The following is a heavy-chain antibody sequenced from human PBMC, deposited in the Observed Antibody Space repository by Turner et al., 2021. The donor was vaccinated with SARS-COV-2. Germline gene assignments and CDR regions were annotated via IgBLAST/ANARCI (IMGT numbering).Heavy chain of an antibody. CDR3: ASPSVDFWSGSYYGMDV. D-gene: IGHD3-3*01. J-gene: IGHJ6*02. Sequence: QLQLQESGPGLVQPSETLSLTCTVPGGSISSSSYYWGWIRQPPGKGLEWIGSIYYSGSTYYNPSLKGRVTISVDTSKNQFSLKLSSVTAADTAVYYCASPSVDFWSGSYYGMDVWGQGTTVTVSS. CDR1: GGSISSSSYY. V-gene: IGHV4-39*01. CDR2: IYYSGST.